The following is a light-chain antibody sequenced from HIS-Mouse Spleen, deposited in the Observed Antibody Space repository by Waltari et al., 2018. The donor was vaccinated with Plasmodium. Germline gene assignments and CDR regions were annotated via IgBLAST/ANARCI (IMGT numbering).Light chain of an antibody. Sequence: QSALTQPPPVSGSPGQSVTISSTGTSRDVGGYTYVSWYQQHPGKAPKLMIYDVSKRPSGVPDRFSGSKSGNTASLTISGLQAEDEADYYCCSYAGSYTWVFGGGTKLTVL. CDR3: CSYAGSYTWV. CDR1: SRDVGGYTY. V-gene: IGLV2-11*01. CDR2: DVS. J-gene: IGLJ3*02.